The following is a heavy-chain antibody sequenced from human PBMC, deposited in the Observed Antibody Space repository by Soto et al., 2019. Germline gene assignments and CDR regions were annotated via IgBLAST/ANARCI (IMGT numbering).Heavy chain of an antibody. Sequence: QVQLVESGGGVVQPGRSLRLSCAASGFTFSSYAKHWVRQAPGKGLEWVALISYDGINKYYADSAKGRFTISGDNFKSTLYLQMNSLRAEDTAVYYCARSDYGDYQVDYWGQGTLVTVSS. CDR3: ARSDYGDYQVDY. J-gene: IGHJ4*02. CDR1: GFTFSSYA. CDR2: ISYDGINK. V-gene: IGHV3-30-3*01. D-gene: IGHD4-17*01.